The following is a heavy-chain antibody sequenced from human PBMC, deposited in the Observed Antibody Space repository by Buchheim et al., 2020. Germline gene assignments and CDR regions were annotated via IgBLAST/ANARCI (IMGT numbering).Heavy chain of an antibody. D-gene: IGHD2-2*02. CDR3: TTDKIPSDNYYYYGMDV. Sequence: EVQLVESGGGLVKPGGSLRLSCAASGFTFSNAWMSWVRQAPGKGLEWVGRIKSKTDGGTTDYAAPVKGRFTISRDDSKNTLYLQMNSLKTEDTAVYYCTTDKIPSDNYYYYGMDVWGQGTT. J-gene: IGHJ6*02. V-gene: IGHV3-15*01. CDR1: GFTFSNAW. CDR2: IKSKTDGGTT.